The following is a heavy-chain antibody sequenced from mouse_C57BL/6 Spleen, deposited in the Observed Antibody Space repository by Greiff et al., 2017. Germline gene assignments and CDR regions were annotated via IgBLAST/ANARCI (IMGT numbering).Heavy chain of an antibody. J-gene: IGHJ3*01. CDR3: ASWDSGFAY. Sequence: QVQLQQSGPGLVQPSPSLSITCTASGFSLTSYGVHWVRQSPGKGLEWMGVIWRGGSTDYNAAFMSRQSNSKDNSKSEVFFKMHSMQADETAIYYSASWDSGFAYWGQGTLVTVSA. CDR1: GFSLTSYG. D-gene: IGHD4-1*01. CDR2: IWRGGST. V-gene: IGHV2-5*01.